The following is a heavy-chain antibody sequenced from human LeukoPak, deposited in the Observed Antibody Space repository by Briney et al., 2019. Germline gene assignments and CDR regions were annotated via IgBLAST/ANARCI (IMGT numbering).Heavy chain of an antibody. Sequence: GGSLRLSCAASGFTLGSYAMSWVRQAPGKGLEWVSAISGSGGSTYYADSVKGRFTISRDNSKNTLYLQMNSLRAEDTAVYYCAKDSRYGMDVWGQGTTVTVSS. J-gene: IGHJ6*02. CDR3: AKDSRYGMDV. CDR2: ISGSGGST. V-gene: IGHV3-23*01. CDR1: GFTLGSYA.